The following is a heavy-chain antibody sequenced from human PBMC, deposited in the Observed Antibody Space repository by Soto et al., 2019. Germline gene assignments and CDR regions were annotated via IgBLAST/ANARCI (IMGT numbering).Heavy chain of an antibody. J-gene: IGHJ4*02. CDR2: INPNSDGT. CDR1: GYTFTGYY. V-gene: IGHV1-2*04. D-gene: IGHD5-18*01. Sequence: GASVKVSCKASGYTFTGYYMHWVRQAPGQGLEWMGWINPNSDGTNYAQKFQGWLTITKDTSKNQVVLTMTNMDPVVTATYYCARTRGYSYGYDYWGQGTLVTVSS. CDR3: ARTRGYSYGYDY.